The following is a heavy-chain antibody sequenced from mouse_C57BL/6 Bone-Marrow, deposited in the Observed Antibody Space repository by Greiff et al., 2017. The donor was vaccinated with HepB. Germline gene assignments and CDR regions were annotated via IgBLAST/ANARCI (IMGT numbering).Heavy chain of an antibody. V-gene: IGHV5-16*01. CDR1: GFTFSDYY. J-gene: IGHJ2*01. D-gene: IGHD1-1*01. CDR2: INYDGSST. Sequence: EVMLVESEGGLVQPGSSMKLSCTASGFTFSDYYMAWVRQVPEKGLEWVANINYDGSSTYYLDSLKSRFIISRDNAKNILYLQMSSLKSEDTATYYCARYPSYYGSVLYYFDYWGQGTTLTVSS. CDR3: ARYPSYYGSVLYYFDY.